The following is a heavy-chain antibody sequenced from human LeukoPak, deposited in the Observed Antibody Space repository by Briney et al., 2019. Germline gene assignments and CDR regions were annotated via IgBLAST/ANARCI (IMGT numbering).Heavy chain of an antibody. CDR1: GFTFSSYG. CDR2: MSYDGSNK. V-gene: IGHV3-30*18. J-gene: IGHJ5*02. CDR3: AKDTSGEFDP. Sequence: GGSLRLSCAASGFTFSSYGMHWVRQAPGKGLEWVAVMSYDGSNKYYADSAKGRFTISRDNSKNTLYLQMNSLRAEDTAVYYCAKDTSGEFDPWGQGTLVTVSS. D-gene: IGHD3-10*01.